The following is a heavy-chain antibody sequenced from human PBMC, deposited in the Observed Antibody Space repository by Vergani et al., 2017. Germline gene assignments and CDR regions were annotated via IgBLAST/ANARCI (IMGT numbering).Heavy chain of an antibody. Sequence: QVQLQESGPGLVKPSETLSLTCTVSGGSISSYYWSWIRQPPGKGLEWIGYIYYSGSTNYNPSLKSRVTISVDTSKNQFSLKLSSVTAADTAVYYCARFLPRRAAIGVLNWFDPWGQGTLVTGSS. CDR3: ARFLPRRAAIGVLNWFDP. J-gene: IGHJ5*02. D-gene: IGHD2-2*02. CDR1: GGSISSYY. V-gene: IGHV4-59*01. CDR2: IYYSGST.